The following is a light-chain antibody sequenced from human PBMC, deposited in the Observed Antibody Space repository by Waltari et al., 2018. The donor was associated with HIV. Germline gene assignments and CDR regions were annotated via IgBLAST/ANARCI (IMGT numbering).Light chain of an antibody. V-gene: IGLV1-40*01. J-gene: IGLJ2*01. CDR3: QSYDSSLSGSV. Sequence: QSVLTQPPSVSGAPGQRVTISCTGSSSNIGAGYDVHWYQQLPGTAPKLLIYGISNRPSGVPDRFSGSTSGTSASLALTGLQAEDEADYSCQSYDSSLSGSVFGGGPKLTVL. CDR2: GIS. CDR1: SSNIGAGYD.